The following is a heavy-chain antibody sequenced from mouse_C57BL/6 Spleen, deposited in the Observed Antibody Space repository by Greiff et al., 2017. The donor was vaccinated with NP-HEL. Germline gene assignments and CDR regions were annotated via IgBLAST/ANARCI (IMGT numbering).Heavy chain of an antibody. Sequence: EVKLMESGGDLVKPGGSLKLSCAASGFTFSSYGMSWVRQTPDKRLEWVATISSGGSYTYYPDSVKGRFTISRDNAKNTLYLQMSSLKSEDTAMYYCARSTMVTTCVYAMDYWGQGTSVTVSS. CDR1: GFTFSSYG. CDR2: ISSGGSYT. J-gene: IGHJ4*01. D-gene: IGHD2-1*01. CDR3: ARSTMVTTCVYAMDY. V-gene: IGHV5-6*01.